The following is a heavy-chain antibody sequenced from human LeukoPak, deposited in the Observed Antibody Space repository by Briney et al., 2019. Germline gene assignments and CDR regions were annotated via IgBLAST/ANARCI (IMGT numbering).Heavy chain of an antibody. Sequence: SETLSLTCAVYGGSFSGYYWSWIRQPPGKGLEWIGEINHSGSTNYNPSLKSRVTISVDTSKNQFSLKLSSVTAADTAVYYCARRSPDYYDSSGYEYWGQGTLVTVSS. CDR2: INHSGST. V-gene: IGHV4-34*01. J-gene: IGHJ4*02. CDR3: ARRSPDYYDSSGYEY. D-gene: IGHD3-22*01. CDR1: GGSFSGYY.